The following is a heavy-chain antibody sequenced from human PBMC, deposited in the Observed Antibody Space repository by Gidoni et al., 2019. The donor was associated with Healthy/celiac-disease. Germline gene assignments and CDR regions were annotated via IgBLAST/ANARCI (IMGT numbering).Heavy chain of an antibody. Sequence: KPGASVKVFCKVSGYTLTELSMHWVRQAPGKGLEWMGGFDPEDGETIYAQKFQGRVTMTEDTSTDTAYMELSSLRSEDTAVYYCATEPHSSSWYRQIDYWGQGTLVTVSS. J-gene: IGHJ4*02. D-gene: IGHD6-13*01. CDR3: ATEPHSSSWYRQIDY. CDR1: GYTLTELS. CDR2: FDPEDGET. V-gene: IGHV1-24*01.